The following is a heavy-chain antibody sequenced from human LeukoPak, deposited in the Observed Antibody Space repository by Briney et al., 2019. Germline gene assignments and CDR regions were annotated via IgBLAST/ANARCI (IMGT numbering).Heavy chain of an antibody. D-gene: IGHD3-10*02. Sequence: MTSETLSLTCTVSGGSISSYYWSWIRQPPGKGLEWIGYIYYSGSTNYNPSLKSRVTISVDTSKNQFSLKLSSVTAADTAAYYCARGAEGAPMLEGAFDIWGQGTMVTVSS. CDR2: IYYSGST. CDR3: ARGAEGAPMLEGAFDI. V-gene: IGHV4-59*01. CDR1: GGSISSYY. J-gene: IGHJ3*02.